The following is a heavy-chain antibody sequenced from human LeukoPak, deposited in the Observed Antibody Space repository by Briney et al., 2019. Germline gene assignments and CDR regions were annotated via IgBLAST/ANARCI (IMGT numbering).Heavy chain of an antibody. CDR1: GFTFSSYA. CDR2: ISGSGSST. D-gene: IGHD2-15*01. V-gene: IGHV3-23*01. J-gene: IGHJ4*02. CDR3: AKPTRYCSGGSCYFDY. Sequence: PGGSLTLSCAASGFTFSSYAMSWVRQPQGKGLEWVSAISGSGSSTYYADSVKDRFTISRDNSKNTLYLQMNSLRAEDTAVYYCAKPTRYCSGGSCYFDYWGQGTLVTVSS.